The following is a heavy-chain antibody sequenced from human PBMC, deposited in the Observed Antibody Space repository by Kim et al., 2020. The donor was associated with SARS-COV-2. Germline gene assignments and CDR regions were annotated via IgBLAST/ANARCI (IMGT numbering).Heavy chain of an antibody. CDR1: GFTFSSYA. V-gene: IGHV3-30*04. CDR3: AREAFGELFRSYYYYYYGMDV. J-gene: IGHJ6*02. CDR2: ISYDGSNK. D-gene: IGHD3-10*01. Sequence: GGSLRLSCAASGFTFSSYAMHWVRQAPGKGLEWVAVISYDGSNKYYADSVKGRFTISRDNSKNTLYLQMNSLRAEGTAVYYCAREAFGELFRSYYYYYYGMDVWGQGTTVTVSS.